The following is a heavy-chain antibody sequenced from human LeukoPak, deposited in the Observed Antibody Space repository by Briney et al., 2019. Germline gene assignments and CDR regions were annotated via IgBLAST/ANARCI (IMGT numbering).Heavy chain of an antibody. CDR3: ARVGLYSGSYYAFDY. Sequence: PSETLSLTCAVYGGSFSGYYWSWIRQPPGKGLEWIGEINHSGSTNYNPSLKSRVTISVDTSKNQFSLKLSSVTDADTAVYYCARVGLYSGSYYAFDYWGQGTLVTVSS. V-gene: IGHV4-34*01. CDR1: GGSFSGYY. J-gene: IGHJ4*02. CDR2: INHSGST. D-gene: IGHD1-26*01.